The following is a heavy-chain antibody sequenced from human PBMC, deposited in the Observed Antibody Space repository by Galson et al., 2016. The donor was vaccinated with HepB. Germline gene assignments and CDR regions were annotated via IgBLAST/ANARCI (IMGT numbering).Heavy chain of an antibody. V-gene: IGHV1-46*04. CDR3: ARWPTKGQTNMEGVVRAGMDV. CDR1: AYNFTDYY. J-gene: IGHJ6*02. D-gene: IGHD2-8*01. CDR2: INTKTGTT. Sequence: SVKVSCKASAYNFTDYYIHWVRQAPGQGLEWMGIINTKTGTTSSPQRLRGRVTMTSDASTSTVYMELSSLRSDDTAVYFCARWPTKGQTNMEGVVRAGMDVWGQGTPVTVAS.